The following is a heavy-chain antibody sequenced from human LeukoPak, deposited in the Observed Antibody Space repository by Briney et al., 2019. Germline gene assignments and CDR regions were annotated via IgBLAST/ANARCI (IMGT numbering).Heavy chain of an antibody. D-gene: IGHD3-10*01. Sequence: PSQTLSLTCTVSGGSISSGSYYWSWIRQPAGKGLEWIGRIYTSGSTNYNPSLKSRVTISVDTSKNQFSLKLSSVTAADTAVYYCARNYGSGGGYYYYYYMDVWGKGTTVTVSS. CDR2: IYTSGST. V-gene: IGHV4-61*02. CDR1: GGSISSGSYY. CDR3: ARNYGSGGGYYYYYYMDV. J-gene: IGHJ6*03.